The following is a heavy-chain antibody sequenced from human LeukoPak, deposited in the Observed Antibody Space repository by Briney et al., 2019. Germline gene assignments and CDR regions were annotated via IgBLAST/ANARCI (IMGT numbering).Heavy chain of an antibody. CDR2: IYPGDSAT. J-gene: IGHJ2*01. Sequence: GESLKISCKGSGYSFINYWIGWVRQMPGKGLEWMGTIYPGDSATRYSPSFQGQVTISADKSITTAYLQWSSLNASDTAMYYCARSVRYYYDKSGFPPRYFDLWGRGTLVTVSS. CDR1: GYSFINYW. D-gene: IGHD3-22*01. V-gene: IGHV5-51*01. CDR3: ARSVRYYYDKSGFPPRYFDL.